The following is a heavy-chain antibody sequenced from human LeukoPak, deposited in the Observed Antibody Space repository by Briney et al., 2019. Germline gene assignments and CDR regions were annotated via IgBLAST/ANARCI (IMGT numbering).Heavy chain of an antibody. CDR2: INPNSGGT. D-gene: IGHD3-22*01. CDR1: GYTFTGYY. CDR3: ARDWSGRYYYDSKPFYFDY. J-gene: IGHJ4*02. Sequence: ASVKVSCKASGYTFTGYYMHWVRQAPGQGLEWMGWINPNSGGTNYAQKFQGRVTMTRDTSISTAYMELSRLRSDDTAVYYCARDWSGRYYYDSKPFYFDYWGQGTLVTVSS. V-gene: IGHV1-2*02.